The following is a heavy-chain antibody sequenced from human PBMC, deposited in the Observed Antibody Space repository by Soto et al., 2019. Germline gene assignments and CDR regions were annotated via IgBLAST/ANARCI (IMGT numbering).Heavy chain of an antibody. CDR2: IYYSGST. D-gene: IGHD3-3*01. V-gene: IGHV4-61*01. CDR3: ARVIFKDFWSGLNLFDT. Sequence: PEKLSHTYTVSGGSVSSGSYYGSWIRQPPGKGLEWIGYIYYSGSTNYNPSLKSRVTISVDTSKNQFSLKLSSVTAADTAVYYCARVIFKDFWSGLNLFDTCGQGTWVPVSS. J-gene: IGHJ5*02. CDR1: GGSVSSGSYY.